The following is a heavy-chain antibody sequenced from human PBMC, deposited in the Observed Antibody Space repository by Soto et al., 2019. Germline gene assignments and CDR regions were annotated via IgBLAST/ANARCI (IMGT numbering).Heavy chain of an antibody. CDR3: ASLLYYYDSSGYYPNWFDP. CDR1: GYTLTGDA. D-gene: IGHD3-22*01. CDR2: IIPIFGTA. V-gene: IGHV1-69*13. J-gene: IGHJ5*02. Sequence: ASVKVSCKASGYTLTGDAMDWVRQAPGQRLEWMGGIIPIFGTANYAQKFQGRVTITADESTSTAYMELSSLRSEDTAVYYCASLLYYYDSSGYYPNWFDPWGQGTLVTVSS.